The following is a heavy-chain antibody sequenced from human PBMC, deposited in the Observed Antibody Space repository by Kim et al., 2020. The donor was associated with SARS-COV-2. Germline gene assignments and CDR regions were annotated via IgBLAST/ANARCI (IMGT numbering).Heavy chain of an antibody. V-gene: IGHV4-59*08. J-gene: IGHJ4*02. CDR3: ARHGAHYGSGSYYGSHFDY. Sequence: SRVTISVDTSKNQFSLKLSSVTAADTAVYYCARHGAHYGSGSYYGSHFDYWGQGTLVTVSS. D-gene: IGHD3-10*01.